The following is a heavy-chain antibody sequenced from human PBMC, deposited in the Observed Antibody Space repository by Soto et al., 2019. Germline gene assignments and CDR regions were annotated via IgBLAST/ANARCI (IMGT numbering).Heavy chain of an antibody. CDR2: IWYDGSNK. Sequence: QVQLVESGGGVVQPGRSLRLSCAASGFTFSSYGMHWVRQAPGKGLEWVAVIWYDGSNKYYADSVKGRFTISRDNSKNTRDLQMNSLRAEDTAVYYCARDPDSRVYHVEGDYWGQGTLVTVSS. J-gene: IGHJ4*02. CDR1: GFTFSSYG. V-gene: IGHV3-33*01. CDR3: ARDPDSRVYHVEGDY. D-gene: IGHD2-2*02.